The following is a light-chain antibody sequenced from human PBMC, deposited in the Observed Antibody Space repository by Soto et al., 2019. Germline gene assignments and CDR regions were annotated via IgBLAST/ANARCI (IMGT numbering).Light chain of an antibody. V-gene: IGLV2-14*01. CDR2: EVS. J-gene: IGLJ3*02. CDR1: SSDVGGSNY. Sequence: QSALTQPASVSGSPGQSITISCIGTSSDVGGSNYVSWYQQYPGKAPKLMIYEVSNRPSGVSDRFSGSKSGNTASLTISGLQAEDEVDYYCTSYTSSSTLVFGGGTKLTVL. CDR3: TSYTSSSTLV.